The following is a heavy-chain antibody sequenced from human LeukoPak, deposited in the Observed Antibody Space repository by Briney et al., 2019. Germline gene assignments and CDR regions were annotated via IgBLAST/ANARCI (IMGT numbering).Heavy chain of an antibody. J-gene: IGHJ5*02. V-gene: IGHV4-61*08. CDR1: GGSISSGDYY. CDR3: ARDEYNWFDP. CDR2: IYYSGST. Sequence: SETLSLTCTVSGGSISSGDYYWSWIRQPPGKGPEWIGYIYYSGSTNYNPSLKSRVTISVDTSKNQFSLKLSSVTAADTAVYYCARDEYNWFDPWGQGTLVTVSS.